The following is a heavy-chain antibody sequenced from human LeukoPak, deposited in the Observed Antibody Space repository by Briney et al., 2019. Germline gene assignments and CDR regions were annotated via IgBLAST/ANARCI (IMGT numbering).Heavy chain of an antibody. CDR3: ARTYDSSGYYYAPFDY. D-gene: IGHD3-22*01. J-gene: IGHJ4*02. Sequence: GGSLRLYCAVSGLTFSSSWMDWVRQAPGKGLEWVASINPDGNKKYSADSVKGRFTISRDNSKNTLYLQMNSLRAEDTAVYYCARTYDSSGYYYAPFDYWGQGTLVTVSS. CDR1: GLTFSSSW. V-gene: IGHV3-7*03. CDR2: INPDGNKK.